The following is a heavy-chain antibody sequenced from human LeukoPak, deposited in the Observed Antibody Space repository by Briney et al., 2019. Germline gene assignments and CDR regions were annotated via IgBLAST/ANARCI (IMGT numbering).Heavy chain of an antibody. D-gene: IGHD3-10*01. V-gene: IGHV3-7*01. CDR2: INQDGNGK. Sequence: GGSLRLSCAASGLNFADYWMTWIRQAPGKGLEWVAIINQDGNGKYYVDSVKGRFTISRDNAKNTLYLQMNSLRAEDTAVYYCARGLLWFGERGDAFDIWGQGTMVTVSS. CDR3: ARGLLWFGERGDAFDI. CDR1: GLNFADYW. J-gene: IGHJ3*02.